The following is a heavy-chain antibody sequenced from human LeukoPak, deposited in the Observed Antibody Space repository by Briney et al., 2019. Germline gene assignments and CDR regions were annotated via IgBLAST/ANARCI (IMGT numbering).Heavy chain of an antibody. CDR3: AARSGGLGYCSSTSCYPPFDY. Sequence: ASVKVSCKASGDTFSSYAISWVRQAPGQGLEWMGGIFPIFGTANYAQKFQGRVTITADESTSTAYMELSSLRSEDTAVYYCAARSGGLGYCSSTSCYPPFDYWGQGTLVTVSS. V-gene: IGHV1-69*01. J-gene: IGHJ4*02. CDR1: GDTFSSYA. CDR2: IFPIFGTA. D-gene: IGHD2-2*01.